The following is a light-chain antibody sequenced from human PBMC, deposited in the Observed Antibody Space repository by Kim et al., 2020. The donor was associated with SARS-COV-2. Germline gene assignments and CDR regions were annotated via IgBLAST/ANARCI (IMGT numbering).Light chain of an antibody. CDR1: QSFGRY. CDR2: GAS. Sequence: PGEAPPLPSLASQSFGRYSACYQQTPGQAPRLVIYGASTRATGVPARFSGSGYGTAFTLTISSLQSEDFAVYYCQQYNNWPPLTFGPGTKVDIK. J-gene: IGKJ3*01. V-gene: IGKV3-15*01. CDR3: QQYNNWPPLT.